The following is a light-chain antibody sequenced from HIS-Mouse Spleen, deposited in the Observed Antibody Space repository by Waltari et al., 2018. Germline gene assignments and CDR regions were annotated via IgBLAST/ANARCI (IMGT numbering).Light chain of an antibody. CDR1: KLGDNY. Sequence: SYELTQPPSVSVSPGQTASITCSGDKLGDNYACWYQQKPGRSPVLVIYQDSKRPSGIPERFSGSNSGNTATLTISGTQAMDEADYYCQAWDSSTYVFGTGTKVTVL. J-gene: IGLJ1*01. V-gene: IGLV3-1*01. CDR3: QAWDSSTYV. CDR2: QDS.